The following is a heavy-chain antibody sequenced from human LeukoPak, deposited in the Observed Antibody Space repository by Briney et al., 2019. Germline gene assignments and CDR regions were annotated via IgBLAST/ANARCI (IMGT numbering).Heavy chain of an antibody. CDR3: ASGFAEYSSGLDY. Sequence: SETLSLTCIVSGYSISSGYYWGWIRQSPGKGLEWIGSIYHSGSTYYNPSLKSRVTISVDTSKNQFSLKLTSVTAADTAVYYCASGFAEYSSGLDYWGQGTLVTVSS. V-gene: IGHV4-38-2*02. CDR1: GYSISSGYY. J-gene: IGHJ4*02. CDR2: IYHSGST. D-gene: IGHD6-19*01.